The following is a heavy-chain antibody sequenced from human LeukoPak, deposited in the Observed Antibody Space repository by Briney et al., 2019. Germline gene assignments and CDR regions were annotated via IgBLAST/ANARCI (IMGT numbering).Heavy chain of an antibody. D-gene: IGHD1-7*01. J-gene: IGHJ4*02. CDR2: ISSNSNYI. V-gene: IGHV3-21*06. Sequence: GGSLRLSCAASGFTFSGHTMHWVRQAPGKGLEWVSSISSNSNYIYYADPVKGRFTISRDYAKSSLYLQLNSLRAEDTAVYYCAVGISGTPLDYWGQGALVTVSS. CDR3: AVGISGTPLDY. CDR1: GFTFSGHT.